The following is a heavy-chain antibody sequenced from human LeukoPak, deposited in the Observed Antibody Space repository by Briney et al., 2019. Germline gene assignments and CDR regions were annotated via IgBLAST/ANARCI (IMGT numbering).Heavy chain of an antibody. V-gene: IGHV3-23*01. Sequence: GGSLRLSCAASGFTFSSYAMSWVRQAPGKGLEWVSSISGSGGSTYYADSVKGRFTISRDNSKNTLYLQMNSLRAEDTAVYYCAKDPSGSGSLNWFDPWGQGTLVTVSS. J-gene: IGHJ5*02. CDR3: AKDPSGSGSLNWFDP. D-gene: IGHD3-10*01. CDR2: ISGSGGST. CDR1: GFTFSSYA.